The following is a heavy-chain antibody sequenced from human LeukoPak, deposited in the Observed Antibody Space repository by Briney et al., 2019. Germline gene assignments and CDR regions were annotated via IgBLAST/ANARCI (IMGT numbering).Heavy chain of an antibody. J-gene: IGHJ6*03. V-gene: IGHV4-39*01. Sequence: SETLSLTCTVSGGSISSSSYYWGWIRQPPGKGLEWIGSIYYSGSTYYNPSLKSRVTISVDTSKNQFSLKLSSVTAADTAVYYCPRAVYQLQFVYYYYMDVWGKGTTVTVSS. D-gene: IGHD2-2*01. CDR1: GGSISSSSYY. CDR2: IYYSGST. CDR3: PRAVYQLQFVYYYYMDV.